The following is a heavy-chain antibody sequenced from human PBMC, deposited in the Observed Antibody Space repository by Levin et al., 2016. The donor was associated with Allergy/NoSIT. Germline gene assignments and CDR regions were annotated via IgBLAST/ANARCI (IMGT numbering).Heavy chain of an antibody. J-gene: IGHJ6*02. D-gene: IGHD6-13*01. Sequence: ASVKVSCKASGYTFTSYAMNWVRQAPGQGLEWMGWINTNTGNPTYAQGFTGRFVFSLDTSVSTAYLQISSLKAEDTAVYYCARHLNSAADYGMDVWGQGTTVTVSS. CDR1: GYTFTSYA. CDR3: ARHLNSAADYGMDV. V-gene: IGHV7-4-1*02. CDR2: INTNTGNP.